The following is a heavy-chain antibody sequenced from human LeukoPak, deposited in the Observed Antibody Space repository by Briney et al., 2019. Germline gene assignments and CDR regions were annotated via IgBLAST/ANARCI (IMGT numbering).Heavy chain of an antibody. CDR1: GGTFSSYA. CDR3: AREGSPGDYGLDH. V-gene: IGHV1-69*13. CDR2: IIPIFGTA. Sequence: ASVKVSCKASGGTFSSYAISWVRQAPGQGLEWMGGIIPIFGTANYAQKFQGRVTITADESTSTAYMELSSLRSEDTAVYYCAREGSPGDYGLDHWGQGTLVTVSS. D-gene: IGHD4-17*01. J-gene: IGHJ4*02.